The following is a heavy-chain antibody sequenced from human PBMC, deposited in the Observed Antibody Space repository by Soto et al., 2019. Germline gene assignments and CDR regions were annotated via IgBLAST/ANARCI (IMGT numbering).Heavy chain of an antibody. V-gene: IGHV3-74*01. CDR2: IKFDGSTT. D-gene: IGHD5-12*01. CDR3: ARGLRNYYGVDV. CDR1: GFTFSTYW. Sequence: EVQVAESGGGLVQPGGSLRLSCVASGFTFSTYWMHWVRQAPGKGLVWVSRIKFDGSTTSYADSVKGRFTISRDNAKNTVYLQMNSLRAEDTGVYYCARGLRNYYGVDVWGQGTTVTVSS. J-gene: IGHJ6*02.